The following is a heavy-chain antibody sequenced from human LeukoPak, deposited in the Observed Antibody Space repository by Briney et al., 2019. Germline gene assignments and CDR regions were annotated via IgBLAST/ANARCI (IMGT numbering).Heavy chain of an antibody. CDR3: ARHPLGIPYYYYTDV. CDR1: GGSISSYY. D-gene: IGHD7-27*01. CDR2: IYTSGST. J-gene: IGHJ6*03. V-gene: IGHV4-4*09. Sequence: PSETLSLTCTVSGGSISSYYWSWIRQPPGKGLEWIGYIYTSGSTNYNPSLKSRVTISVDTSKNQFSLKLSSVTAADTAVYYCARHPLGIPYYYYTDVWGKGTTVTVSS.